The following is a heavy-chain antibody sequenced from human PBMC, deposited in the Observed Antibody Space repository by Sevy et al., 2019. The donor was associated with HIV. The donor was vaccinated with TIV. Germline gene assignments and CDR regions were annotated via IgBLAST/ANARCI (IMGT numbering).Heavy chain of an antibody. CDR3: ATTKDYYDSRGYPFDY. J-gene: IGHJ4*02. CDR2: FDPEDDEK. CDR1: GYTLTELS. D-gene: IGHD3-22*01. Sequence: ASVKVSCKVSGYTLTELSVHWVRQAPGKGLEWMATFDPEDDEKIYAQKFQGRVTMTEDTSTDTAYMELSSLRSEDTAVYYCATTKDYYDSRGYPFDYWGQGTLVTISS. V-gene: IGHV1-24*01.